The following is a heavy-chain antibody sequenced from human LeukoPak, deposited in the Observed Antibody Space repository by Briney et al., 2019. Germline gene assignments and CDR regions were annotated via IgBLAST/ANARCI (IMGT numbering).Heavy chain of an antibody. CDR3: ARESRSSRTIDY. CDR1: GYSFTSYW. V-gene: IGHV5-51*01. Sequence: GESLKISCKGSGYSFTSYWIGWVRQMPGKGLEWKGIIYPSDSDTKYSPSFRGQVTISADKSITTAYLQWSSLKASDTAIYYCARESRSSRTIDYWGQGTQVTVSS. J-gene: IGHJ4*02. CDR2: IYPSDSDT. D-gene: IGHD6-13*01.